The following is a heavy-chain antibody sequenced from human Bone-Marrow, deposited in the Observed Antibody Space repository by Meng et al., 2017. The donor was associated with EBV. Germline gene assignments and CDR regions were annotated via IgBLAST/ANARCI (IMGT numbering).Heavy chain of an antibody. CDR3: AASPGWWRLDY. V-gene: IGHV4-4*02. J-gene: IGHJ4*02. D-gene: IGHD6-19*01. Sequence: QLQLQESGPGRVKPSGTLALTCAVSGASISSGYWWTWVRQPPGKGLEWIGEVSHSGSTNYNPSLKSRVTISLDKSENQFFLKVTSVTAADTAVYYCAASPGWWRLDYWGQGTLVTVSS. CDR2: VSHSGST. CDR1: GASISSGYW.